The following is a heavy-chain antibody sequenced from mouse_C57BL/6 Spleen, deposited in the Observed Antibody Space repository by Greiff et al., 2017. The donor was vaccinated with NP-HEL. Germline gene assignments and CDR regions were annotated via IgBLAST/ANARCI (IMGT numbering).Heavy chain of an antibody. CDR2: ILPGSGST. CDR3: ARRSFITTVVAEYFDY. CDR1: GYTFTGYW. V-gene: IGHV1-9*01. Sequence: QVQLQQSGAELMKPGASVKLSCKATGYTFTGYWIEWVKQRPGHGLEWIGEILPGSGSTNYNEKFKGKATFTADTSSNTAYMQLSSLTTEDSAIYYCARRSFITTVVAEYFDYWGQGTTLTVSS. J-gene: IGHJ2*01. D-gene: IGHD1-1*01.